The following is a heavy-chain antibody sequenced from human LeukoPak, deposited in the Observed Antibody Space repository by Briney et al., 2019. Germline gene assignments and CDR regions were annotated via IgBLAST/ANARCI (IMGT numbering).Heavy chain of an antibody. CDR2: ISAFNGIT. CDR1: GYNVVGYY. CDR3: ARTHRLLYYMDV. Sequence: ASVKVSCKASGYNVVGYYIHWVRQAPGQGLEWMGWISAFNGITNYAQKFQGRVTMTTDTSTSTGYMELRSLRSDDTAVYYCARTHRLLYYMDVWGKGTTVTISS. J-gene: IGHJ6*03. V-gene: IGHV1-18*04.